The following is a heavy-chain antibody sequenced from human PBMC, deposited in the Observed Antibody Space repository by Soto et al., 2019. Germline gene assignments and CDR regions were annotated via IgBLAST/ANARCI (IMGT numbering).Heavy chain of an antibody. J-gene: IGHJ5*02. V-gene: IGHV1-18*01. CDR1: GYTFVNYD. Sequence: QVQLVQSGAEVKKPGASVKVSCKASGYTFVNYDISWVRQAPGQGLEWMGWISVYNGNTNYAQKVQGRVTMTTDTXMRTAYVELRSLRSDDTAVYYCARRVVVLTSDWFAPWGQGTLVTVSS. CDR3: ARRVVVLTSDWFAP. D-gene: IGHD2-15*01. CDR2: ISVYNGNT.